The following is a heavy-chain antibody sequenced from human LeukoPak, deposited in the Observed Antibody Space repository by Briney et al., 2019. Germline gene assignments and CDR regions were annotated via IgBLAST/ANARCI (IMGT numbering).Heavy chain of an antibody. D-gene: IGHD6-19*01. CDR2: TYYRSKWYD. CDR1: GDSVSSNNGA. Sequence: SQTLSLTCAISGDSVSSNNGAWNWIRQSPSRGLEWLGRTYYRSKWYDDYAGSVKGRITISPDTSKNQFSLQMYSVTPEDTAVYYCASDVGTSGWYTFDYWGQGTLVTVS. CDR3: ASDVGTSGWYTFDY. V-gene: IGHV6-1*01. J-gene: IGHJ4*02.